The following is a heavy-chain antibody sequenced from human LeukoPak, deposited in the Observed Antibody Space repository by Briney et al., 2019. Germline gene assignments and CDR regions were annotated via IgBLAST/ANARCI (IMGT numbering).Heavy chain of an antibody. V-gene: IGHV4-59*01. CDR2: IYYSGST. Sequence: SETLSLTCTVSGGSISSYYWSWIRQPPGKGLEWIGYIYYSGSTNYNPSLKSRVTISVDTSKNPFSLKLSSVTAADTAVYYCARSYYDFWSGRPDYMDVWGKGTTVTVSS. J-gene: IGHJ6*03. CDR3: ARSYYDFWSGRPDYMDV. CDR1: GGSISSYY. D-gene: IGHD3-3*01.